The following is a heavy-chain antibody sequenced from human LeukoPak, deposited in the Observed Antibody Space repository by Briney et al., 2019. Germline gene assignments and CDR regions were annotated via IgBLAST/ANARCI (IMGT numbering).Heavy chain of an antibody. CDR3: ASVPGETKKRAIDY. J-gene: IGHJ4*02. CDR1: GFSFSSYS. D-gene: IGHD3-10*01. V-gene: IGHV3-21*01. Sequence: GGSLRLSRAASGFSFSSYSMNWVRQALGKGLEWVSAISGSSSYIYYADSVKGRFTISRDNAKNSVDLQMNSLRAEDTAVYYCASVPGETKKRAIDYWGQGTLVTVSS. CDR2: ISGSSSYI.